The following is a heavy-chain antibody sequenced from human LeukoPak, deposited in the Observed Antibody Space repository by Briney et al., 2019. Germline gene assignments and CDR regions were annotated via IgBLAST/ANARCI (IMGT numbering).Heavy chain of an antibody. CDR3: AKDDFRSHIVATGRGLLSY. V-gene: IGHV3-7*01. CDR2: VRPDGREQ. J-gene: IGHJ4*02. D-gene: IGHD5-12*01. Sequence: GGSLRLSCSASGFTFNTYWMSWVRQAPGKGLQWVANVRPDGREQRYVDSVKGRFTISRDNAENLVYLQMNSLRTDDTAVYYCAKDDFRSHIVATGRGLLSYWGQGTLVTVSS. CDR1: GFTFNTYW.